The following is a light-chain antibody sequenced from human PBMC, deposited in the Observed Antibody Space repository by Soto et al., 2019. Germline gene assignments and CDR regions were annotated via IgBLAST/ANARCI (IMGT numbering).Light chain of an antibody. J-gene: IGLJ3*02. Sequence: QSALTQPASVSGSPGQSITISCTGTSSDVGGYKNVSWYQQHPGKAPKLMIYEVSNRPSGVSYRFSGSKSGNTASLTISGLQAEDEADYYCSSYTSSSTLRVFGGGPKLIVL. V-gene: IGLV2-14*01. CDR3: SSYTSSSTLRV. CDR2: EVS. CDR1: SSDVGGYKN.